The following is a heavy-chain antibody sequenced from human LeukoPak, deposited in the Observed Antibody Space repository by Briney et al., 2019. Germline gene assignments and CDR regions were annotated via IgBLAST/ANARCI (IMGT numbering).Heavy chain of an antibody. V-gene: IGHV3-30*03. Sequence: GGSLRLSCAASGFTFSSYWMSWVRQAPGKGLEWVAVISYDGSNKYYADSVKGRFTISRDNSKNTLYLQMNSLRAEDTAVYYCARDSYCSGGSCFWSYSYYYGMDVWGPGTTVTVSS. D-gene: IGHD2-15*01. CDR3: ARDSYCSGGSCFWSYSYYYGMDV. J-gene: IGHJ6*02. CDR1: GFTFSSYW. CDR2: ISYDGSNK.